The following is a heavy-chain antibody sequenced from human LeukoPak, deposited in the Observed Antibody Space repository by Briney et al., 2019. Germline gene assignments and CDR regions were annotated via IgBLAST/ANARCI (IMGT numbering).Heavy chain of an antibody. Sequence: PGGSLRLSCAASGFTFSSYWMSWVRQAPGKGLEWVANINQDGSQTYYVGSVKGQFTISRDNAKNALYLQMNSLRVEDTAIYYCARSGLDYWGQGTLVTVSS. CDR1: GFTFSSYW. CDR2: INQDGSQT. V-gene: IGHV3-7*01. D-gene: IGHD6-25*01. CDR3: ARSGLDY. J-gene: IGHJ4*02.